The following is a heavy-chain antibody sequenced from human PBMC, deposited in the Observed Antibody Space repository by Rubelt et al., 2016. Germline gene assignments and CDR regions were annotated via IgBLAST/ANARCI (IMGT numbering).Heavy chain of an antibody. CDR1: GYSFTTYW. V-gene: IGHV5-51*01. J-gene: IGHJ4*02. D-gene: IGHD3-3*01. CDR3: AIYDFWSGYYLDY. CDR2: IYPGDSDT. Sequence: EVQLVQSGPEVKKPGESLKISCKGSGYSFTTYWIGWVRQMPGKGLEWMGFIYPGDSDTRYSPSFQGQVTISADKSSSTAYLQWSSLKASDTAMYYCAIYDFWSGYYLDYWGQGTLVTVSS.